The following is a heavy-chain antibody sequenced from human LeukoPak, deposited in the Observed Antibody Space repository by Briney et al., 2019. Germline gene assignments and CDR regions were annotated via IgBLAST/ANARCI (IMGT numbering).Heavy chain of an antibody. CDR3: ARRDYDFWSGYPGFDAFDI. V-gene: IGHV5-51*01. Sequence: GESLKISCKGSGYSFTSYWIGWVRQMPWKGLEWMGIIYPGDSDTRYSPSFQGQVTISADKSISTAYLPWSSLKASDTAMYYCARRDYDFWSGYPGFDAFDIWGQGTMVTVSS. J-gene: IGHJ3*02. CDR2: IYPGDSDT. D-gene: IGHD3-3*01. CDR1: GYSFTSYW.